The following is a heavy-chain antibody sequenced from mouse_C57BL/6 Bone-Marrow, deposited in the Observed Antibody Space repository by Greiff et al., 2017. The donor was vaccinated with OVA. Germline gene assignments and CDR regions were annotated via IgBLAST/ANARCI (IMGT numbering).Heavy chain of an antibody. CDR1: GFTFSSYA. V-gene: IGHV5-9-1*02. J-gene: IGHJ3*01. CDR2: ISSGGDYI. CDR3: TRRGSYYSNYEFAY. D-gene: IGHD2-5*01. Sequence: EVNLVESGEGLVKPGGSLKLSCAASGFTFSSYAMSWVRQTPEKRLEWVAYISSGGDYIYYADTVKGRFTISRDNARNTLYLQMSSLKSEDTAMYYCTRRGSYYSNYEFAYWGQGTLVTVSA.